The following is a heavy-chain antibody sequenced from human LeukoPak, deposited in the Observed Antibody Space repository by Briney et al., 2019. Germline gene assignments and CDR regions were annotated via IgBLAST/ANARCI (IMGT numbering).Heavy chain of an antibody. CDR3: ARVTYLTGYDY. CDR1: GFTFSSYS. J-gene: IGHJ4*02. Sequence: GGSLRLSCAASGFTFSSYSMNWVRQAPGKGPEWVSYIGSSSSTIYYADSVKGRFTISRDNAKNSLYLQMNSLRAEDTAVYYCARVTYLTGYDYWGQGTLVTVSS. V-gene: IGHV3-48*01. CDR2: IGSSSSTI. D-gene: IGHD1-20*01.